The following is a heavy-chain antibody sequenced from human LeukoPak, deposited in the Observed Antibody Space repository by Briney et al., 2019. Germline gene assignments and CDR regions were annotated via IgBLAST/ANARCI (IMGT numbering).Heavy chain of an antibody. V-gene: IGHV3-7*01. D-gene: IGHD3-22*01. J-gene: IGHJ4*02. Sequence: GGSLRLSCAASGFTFSSYWMSWVRQAPGKGLEWVANIKQDGSEKYYADSVKGRFTISRDNSKNTLYLQMNSLRAEDTAVYYCAKDKYGYDSSGMDYWGQGTLVTVSS. CDR1: GFTFSSYW. CDR2: IKQDGSEK. CDR3: AKDKYGYDSSGMDY.